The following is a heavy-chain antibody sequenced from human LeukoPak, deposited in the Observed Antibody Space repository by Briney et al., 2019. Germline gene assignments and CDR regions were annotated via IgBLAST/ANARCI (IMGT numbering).Heavy chain of an antibody. Sequence: SETLSLTCTVPGGYTGSHYWSWIRQPAGKGLEWIGRISPSGTTHYNPSLGSRVTMSVDTSKNYFSLRLSSVTAADTAVYYCARDFYASGFYFWFDPWGQGILVTVSS. J-gene: IGHJ5*02. CDR2: ISPSGTT. CDR3: ARDFYASGFYFWFDP. D-gene: IGHD2/OR15-2a*01. CDR1: GGYTGSHY. V-gene: IGHV4-4*07.